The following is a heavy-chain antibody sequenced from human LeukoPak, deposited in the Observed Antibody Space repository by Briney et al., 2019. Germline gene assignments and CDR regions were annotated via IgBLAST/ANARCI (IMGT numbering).Heavy chain of an antibody. Sequence: SETLSLTCAVYGGPFSGYYWSWIRQPPGKGLEWIGEINHSGSTNYNPSLKSRVTISVDTSKNQFSLKLSSVTAADTAVYYCARGQSIAAAGNPFDYWGQGTLVTVSS. V-gene: IGHV4-34*01. CDR2: INHSGST. CDR3: ARGQSIAAAGNPFDY. CDR1: GGPFSGYY. J-gene: IGHJ4*02. D-gene: IGHD6-13*01.